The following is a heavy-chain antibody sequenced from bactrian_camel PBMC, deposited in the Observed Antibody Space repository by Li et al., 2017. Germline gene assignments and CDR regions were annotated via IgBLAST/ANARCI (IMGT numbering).Heavy chain of an antibody. J-gene: IGHJ4*01. D-gene: IGHD6*01. CDR1: GFTSGLTLETKC. CDR3: AAVKTYGSGYLPRLGRSGQNSY. CDR2: IYTVDGST. V-gene: IGHV3S28*01. Sequence: QLVESGGGSVQQGGSLNVSCLASGFTSGLTLETKCMGWFRQAPGKEREAVASIYTVDGSTYYADSVKGRFSISQDNAKNTWYLQMNSLKPEDTAMYYCAAVKTYGSGYLPRLGRSGQNSYWGQGTQVTVS.